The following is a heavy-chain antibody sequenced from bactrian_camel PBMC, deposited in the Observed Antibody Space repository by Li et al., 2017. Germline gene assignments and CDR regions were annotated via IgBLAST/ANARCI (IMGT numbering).Heavy chain of an antibody. V-gene: IGHV3S53*01. CDR2: IDTDGNP. J-gene: IGHJ4*01. CDR1: GYNSGYC. Sequence: HVQLVESGGGSVQAGGSLRLSCKYSGYNSGYCMGWYRQVNGKEREGVAGIDTDGNPMYTDSVKGRFTISKDNAKNTLYLLMNSLKPEDTAMYYCAADSVGRCRARGWVERPSVAAYDYWGQGTQVTVS. D-gene: IGHD5*01. CDR3: AADSVGRCRARGWVERPSVAAYDY.